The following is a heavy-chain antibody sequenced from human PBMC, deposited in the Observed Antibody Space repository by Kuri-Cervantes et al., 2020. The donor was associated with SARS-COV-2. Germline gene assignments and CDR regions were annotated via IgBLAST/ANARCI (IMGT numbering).Heavy chain of an antibody. CDR1: GFTFSNYG. Sequence: GESLKISCAASGFTFSNYGMHWVRQAPGKGLEWVAVIWYDGSNKYYADSVKGRFTISRDNSKNTLYLQMNSLRAEDTAVYYCARDRGYGGLRYYFDYWGQGTLVTVSS. V-gene: IGHV3-33*08. CDR2: IWYDGSNK. J-gene: IGHJ4*02. D-gene: IGHD5-12*01. CDR3: ARDRGYGGLRYYFDY.